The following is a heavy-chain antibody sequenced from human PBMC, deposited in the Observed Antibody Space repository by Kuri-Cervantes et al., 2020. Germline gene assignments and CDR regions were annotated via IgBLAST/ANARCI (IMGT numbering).Heavy chain of an antibody. CDR2: ISSSSSYI. CDR1: GFTFSSYS. Sequence: GGSLRLSCAASGFTFSSYSMNWVRQAPGKGLEWVSSISSSSSYIYYADSVKGRFTISRDNAKNSLYLQMNSLRAEDTAVYYCARDMDGVYGYARMGDYWGQGTLVTVSS. J-gene: IGHJ4*02. V-gene: IGHV3-21*01. CDR3: ARDMDGVYGYARMGDY. D-gene: IGHD5-12*01.